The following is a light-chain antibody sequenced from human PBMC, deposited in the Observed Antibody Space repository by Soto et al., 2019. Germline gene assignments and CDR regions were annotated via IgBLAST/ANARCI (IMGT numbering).Light chain of an antibody. CDR3: SSYTSSTTHV. V-gene: IGLV2-14*03. Sequence: QAVVTQPASVSGSPGQSITISCTGTSSDVGGFNYVSWYQQYPGTAPTLMIYDVSNRPSGVSSRFSGSKSGNTASLTISGLHTEDEADYYCSSYTSSTTHVFGTGTKVTVL. J-gene: IGLJ1*01. CDR1: SSDVGGFNY. CDR2: DVS.